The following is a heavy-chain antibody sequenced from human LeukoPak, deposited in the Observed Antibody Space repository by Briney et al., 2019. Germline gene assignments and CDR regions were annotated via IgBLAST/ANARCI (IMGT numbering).Heavy chain of an antibody. CDR1: GGSISSSNW. J-gene: IGHJ3*02. CDR3: ARDLEGNYQDAFDI. V-gene: IGHV4-4*02. Sequence: SETLSLTCAVSGGSISSSNWWSWVRQPPGKGLKWIGEIYHSGSTSYNPSLKSRVSISVDKSKNQFSLKLSSVTAADTAVYYCARDLEGNYQDAFDIWGQGTMVTVSS. CDR2: IYHSGST. D-gene: IGHD3-16*02.